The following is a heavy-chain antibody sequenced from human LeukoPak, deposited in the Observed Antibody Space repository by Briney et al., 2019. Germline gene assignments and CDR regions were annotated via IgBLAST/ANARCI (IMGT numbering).Heavy chain of an antibody. Sequence: GGSLRLSCAASGFTFSSYGMHWVRQAPGKGLEWVAVISYDGSNKYYADSVKGRFTISRDNSKNTLCLQMNSLRAEDTAVYYCAKGALEWLLGIDYWGQGTLVTVSS. D-gene: IGHD3-3*01. V-gene: IGHV3-30*18. CDR3: AKGALEWLLGIDY. CDR1: GFTFSSYG. J-gene: IGHJ4*02. CDR2: ISYDGSNK.